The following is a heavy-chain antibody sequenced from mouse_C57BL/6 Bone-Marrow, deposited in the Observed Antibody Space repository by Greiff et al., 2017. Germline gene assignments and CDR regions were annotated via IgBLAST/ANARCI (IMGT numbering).Heavy chain of an antibody. CDR3: AGPYYGNYGAMDY. CDR1: GYAFTNYL. V-gene: IGHV1-54*01. J-gene: IGHJ4*01. CDR2: INPGSGGT. Sequence: QVQLQQSGAELVRPGTSVKVSCKASGYAFTNYLIEWVKQRPGQGLEWIGVINPGSGGTNYNEKFKGKATLTADKSSSTAYMQLRSLTSADYAVYFCAGPYYGNYGAMDYWGQGTSVTVSS. D-gene: IGHD2-10*01.